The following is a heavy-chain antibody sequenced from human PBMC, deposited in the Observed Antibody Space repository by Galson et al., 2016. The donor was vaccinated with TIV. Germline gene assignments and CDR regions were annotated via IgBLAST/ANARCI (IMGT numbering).Heavy chain of an antibody. V-gene: IGHV1-69*13. J-gene: IGHJ6*02. CDR3: ASDRNTALDTYHQYYGMDV. D-gene: IGHD5-18*01. Sequence: SVKVSCKASGGTFSTYVFNWVRLAPGQGLEWMGGIIPLFGTINYAQEFQGRVTITADESSTKVYMELNSLRSGDTAVYYCASDRNTALDTYHQYYGMDVWGQGTTVTVSS. CDR2: IIPLFGTI. CDR1: GGTFSTYV.